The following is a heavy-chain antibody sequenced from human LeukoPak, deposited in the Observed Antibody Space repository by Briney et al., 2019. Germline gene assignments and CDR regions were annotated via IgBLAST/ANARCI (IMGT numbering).Heavy chain of an antibody. D-gene: IGHD6-6*01. J-gene: IGHJ4*02. V-gene: IGHV3-23*01. Sequence: PGGSLRLSCAASGFTFSSYAMSWVRQAPGKGLEWVSAISGSGGSTYYADSVKGRFTISRDNSENTLYPQMNSLRAEDTAVYYCAKDQPLSSSSEPDYWGQGTLVTVSS. CDR1: GFTFSSYA. CDR2: ISGSGGST. CDR3: AKDQPLSSSSEPDY.